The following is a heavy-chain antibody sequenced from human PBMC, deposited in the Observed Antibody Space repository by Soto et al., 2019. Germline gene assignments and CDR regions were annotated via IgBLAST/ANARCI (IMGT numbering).Heavy chain of an antibody. V-gene: IGHV4-4*02. CDR1: GGSISSSNW. CDR2: IYHSGST. J-gene: IGHJ6*02. D-gene: IGHD3-3*01. Sequence: SETLSLTCAVSGGSISSSNWWSWVRQPPGKGLEWIGEIYHSGSTNYNPSLKSRVTISVDKSKNQFSLKLSYVTAADTAVYYRARDFLLEPLVSMDVWGQGTTVTVSS. CDR3: ARDFLLEPLVSMDV.